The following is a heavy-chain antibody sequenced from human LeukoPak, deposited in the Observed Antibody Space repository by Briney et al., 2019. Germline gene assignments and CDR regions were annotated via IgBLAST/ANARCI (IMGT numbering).Heavy chain of an antibody. J-gene: IGHJ1*01. CDR3: AKFGSGFRALQH. D-gene: IGHD3-10*01. CDR2: IGGGGGST. Sequence: QPGGSLRLSCAASGFTFSSHAMSWVRQAPGKGLEWVSAIGGGGGSTYYADSVRGRFTISRDNSKNTLYLQMNSLRGDDTAVYFCAKFGSGFRALQHWGQGTLVTVSS. CDR1: GFTFSSHA. V-gene: IGHV3-23*01.